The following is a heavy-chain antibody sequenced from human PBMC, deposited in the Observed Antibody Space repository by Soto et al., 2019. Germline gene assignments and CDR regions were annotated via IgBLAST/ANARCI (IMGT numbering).Heavy chain of an antibody. D-gene: IGHD6-25*01. CDR1: GYTFSSFA. V-gene: IGHV1-3*05. CDR3: ECGGSYLYGMDD. CDR2: INAGNGNT. J-gene: IGHJ6*02. Sequence: QVQLVQSGAEEKEPGASVKLSCKASGYTFSSFAIHWVRQAPGQRLECMGWINAGNGNTKYSQKFQGRVTITRDTSASSVYMELSSLRSEDTDVYDGECGGSYLYGMDDWGQGTMVTVSS.